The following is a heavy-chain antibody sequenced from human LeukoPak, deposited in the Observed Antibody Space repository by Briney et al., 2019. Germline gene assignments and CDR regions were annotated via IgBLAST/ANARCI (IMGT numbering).Heavy chain of an antibody. CDR2: ISPGGSLI. V-gene: IGHV3-21*01. CDR1: GFTFSSFS. J-gene: IGHJ4*02. CDR3: ASTPLKIQPAA. Sequence: GGSLRLSCAASGFTFSSFSMNWVRQAPGKGLEWVSSISPGGSLISYADSVKGRFTISRDNTNNSVYLQMSSLRVEDTGVYYCASTPLKIQPAAWGQGTLVAVSS. D-gene: IGHD5-18*01.